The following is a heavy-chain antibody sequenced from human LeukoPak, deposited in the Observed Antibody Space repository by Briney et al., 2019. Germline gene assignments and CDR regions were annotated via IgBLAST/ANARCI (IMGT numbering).Heavy chain of an antibody. CDR1: GFTVSSNY. V-gene: IGHV3-66*01. Sequence: PGGSLRLSCAASGFTVSSNYMSWVRQAPGKGLEWVSVIYSGGSTYYADSVKGRFTISRDNSKNTLYLQMNSLRAEDTAVYYCAREGGYYDSGGYYYGSLFGYWGQGTLVTVSS. CDR2: IYSGGST. CDR3: AREGGYYDSGGYYYGSLFGY. J-gene: IGHJ4*02. D-gene: IGHD3-22*01.